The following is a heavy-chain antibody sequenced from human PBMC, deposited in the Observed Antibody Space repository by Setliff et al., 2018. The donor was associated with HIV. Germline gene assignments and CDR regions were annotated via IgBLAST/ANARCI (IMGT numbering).Heavy chain of an antibody. D-gene: IGHD6-19*01. J-gene: IGHJ4*02. V-gene: IGHV4-38-2*01. Sequence: ETLSLTCDVSGYSISNGYFWGWIRQPPGKGLEWIGSIFHSGSTYYNPSLKSRVTISVDTSKNQFSLKLNSVTAADTAVYYCARQGNRAVVGTGYWGQGTLVTVSS. CDR1: GYSISNGYF. CDR3: ARQGNRAVVGTGY. CDR2: IFHSGST.